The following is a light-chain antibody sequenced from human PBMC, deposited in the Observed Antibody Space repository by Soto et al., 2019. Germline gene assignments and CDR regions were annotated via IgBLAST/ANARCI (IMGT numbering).Light chain of an antibody. CDR2: GAS. CDR3: QQHNNWPPWT. CDR1: QSVSSN. Sequence: EIVMTQSPATLSVSPGERATLSCRASQSVSSNLAWYQQKPGQAPRLRTYGASTRATGIPDRFSGSGSGTEFTLTISSLQSEDCAFYYCQQHNNWPPWTFGQGTKVEIK. J-gene: IGKJ1*01. V-gene: IGKV3-15*01.